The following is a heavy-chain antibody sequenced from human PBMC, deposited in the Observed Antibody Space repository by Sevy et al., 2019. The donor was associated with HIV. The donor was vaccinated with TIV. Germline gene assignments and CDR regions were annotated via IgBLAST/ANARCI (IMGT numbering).Heavy chain of an antibody. Sequence: GGSLRLSCAASGFTFSSYAMSWVRQAPGKGLEWVSAISGSGGSTYYADSVKGRFTISRDNSKNTLYLQMNSLRAEDTAVYYCAKEADSGITGTAPYPNWFDPRGQGTLVTVSS. V-gene: IGHV3-23*01. CDR3: AKEADSGITGTAPYPNWFDP. CDR2: ISGSGGST. CDR1: GFTFSSYA. J-gene: IGHJ5*02. D-gene: IGHD1-7*01.